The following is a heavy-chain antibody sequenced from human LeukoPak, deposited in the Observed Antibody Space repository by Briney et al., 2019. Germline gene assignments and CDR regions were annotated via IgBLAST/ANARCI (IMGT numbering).Heavy chain of an antibody. V-gene: IGHV4-61*01. D-gene: IGHD5-18*01. CDR3: ARVLRAASWRSYDY. Sequence: SETLSLTCTVSGGSVSSSLYYWSWIRQPPGKGLEWIGYIYYNGDTNYNPSLKSRVIISIDTSSNQFSLRLNSMTAADTAVYYCARVLRAASWRSYDYWGQGSLVTVSS. J-gene: IGHJ4*02. CDR2: IYYNGDT. CDR1: GGSVSSSLYY.